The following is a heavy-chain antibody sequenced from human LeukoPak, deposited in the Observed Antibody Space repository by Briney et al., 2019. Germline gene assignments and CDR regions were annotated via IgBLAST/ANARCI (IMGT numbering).Heavy chain of an antibody. CDR3: TTDDIVLTGTFTAYEDY. CDR1: GFTFSSYA. Sequence: GGSLRLSCAASGFTFSSYAMSWVRQAPGKGLEWVGRIKSKTDGGTTDYAAPVKGRFTISRDDSKNTLYLQMNSLKTEDTAVYYCTTDDIVLTGTFTAYEDYWGQGALVTVSS. V-gene: IGHV3-15*01. D-gene: IGHD1-20*01. J-gene: IGHJ4*02. CDR2: IKSKTDGGTT.